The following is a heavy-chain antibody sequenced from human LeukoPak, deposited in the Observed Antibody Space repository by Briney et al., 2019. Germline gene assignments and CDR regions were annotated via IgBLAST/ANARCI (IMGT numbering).Heavy chain of an antibody. D-gene: IGHD5-12*01. CDR1: GHTFTSYD. Sequence: ASVKVSCKASGHTFTSYDINWVRQATGQGLEWMGWMNPNSGNTGYAQKFQGRVTMTRNTSISTAYMELSSLRSEDTAVYYCATIGRSGYDWGVDYWGQGTLVTVSS. CDR3: ATIGRSGYDWGVDY. J-gene: IGHJ4*02. CDR2: MNPNSGNT. V-gene: IGHV1-8*01.